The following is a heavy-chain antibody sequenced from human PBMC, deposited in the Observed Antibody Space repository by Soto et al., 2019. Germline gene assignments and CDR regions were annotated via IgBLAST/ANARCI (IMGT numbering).Heavy chain of an antibody. J-gene: IGHJ4*02. CDR1: GFTFSDYA. D-gene: IGHD6-19*01. Sequence: ESGGGVVQPGRSLRLSCAASGFTFSDYAMHWVRQAPGKGLEWVAVVSHDGRNTHYADSVKGRFTISRDSSKNTVSLEMTSLRAEDTAVYSCATGGRQWLVTSDFNYWGQGALVTVSS. CDR2: VSHDGRNT. CDR3: ATGGRQWLVTSDFNY. V-gene: IGHV3-30*03.